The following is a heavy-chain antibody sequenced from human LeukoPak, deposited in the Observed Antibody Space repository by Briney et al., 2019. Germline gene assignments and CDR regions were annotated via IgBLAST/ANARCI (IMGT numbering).Heavy chain of an antibody. CDR1: GFTFSSYW. CDR2: IKQDGSEK. D-gene: IGHD3-10*01. Sequence: GGSLRLSCAASGFTFSSYWMSWVRQAPGKGPEWVANIKQDGSEKYYVDSVKGRFTISRDNAKNSLYLQMNSLRAEDTAVYYCARDQTVPGVTHRYWGQGTLVTVSS. CDR3: ARDQTVPGVTHRY. V-gene: IGHV3-7*01. J-gene: IGHJ4*02.